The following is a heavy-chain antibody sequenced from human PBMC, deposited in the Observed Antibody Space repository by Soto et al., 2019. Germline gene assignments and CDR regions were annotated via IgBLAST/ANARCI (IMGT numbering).Heavy chain of an antibody. V-gene: IGHV1-18*01. D-gene: IGHD3-10*01. CDR3: ARGGFSGSYYLYYYYGMDV. Sequence: ASLKVSCKASGYTFTSYGISWVRQAPGQGLEWMGWISAYNGNTNYAQKLQGRVTMTTDTSTSTAYMELRSLRSDDTAVYYCARGGFSGSYYLYYYYGMDVWGQGTTVTVSS. CDR1: GYTFTSYG. CDR2: ISAYNGNT. J-gene: IGHJ6*02.